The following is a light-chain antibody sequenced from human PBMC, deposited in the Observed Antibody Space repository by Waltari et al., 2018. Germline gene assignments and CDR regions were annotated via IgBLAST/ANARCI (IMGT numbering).Light chain of an antibody. J-gene: IGKJ2*01. V-gene: IGKV4-1*01. CDR3: QQYYTTPYT. CDR2: WAS. Sequence: DIVMTQSPDSLGVSLGERATLNCKSSQRVLYSSNSRNCLAWFQQRPGQPPKLLIYWASTRESGVPDRFSGSGSGTDFTLTISSLQAEDVAIYYCQQYYTTPYTFGQGTKLDIK. CDR1: QRVLYSSNSRNC.